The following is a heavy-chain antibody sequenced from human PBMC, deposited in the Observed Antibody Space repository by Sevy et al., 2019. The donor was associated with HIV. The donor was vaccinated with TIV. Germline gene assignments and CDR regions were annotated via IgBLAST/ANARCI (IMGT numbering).Heavy chain of an antibody. CDR2: IRSKAYGGTT. V-gene: IGHV3-49*03. D-gene: IGHD3-3*01. J-gene: IGHJ4*02. CDR3: TTIFGVVIGPGFDY. Sequence: GGSLRLSCTASGFTFGDYAMSWFRQAPGKGLEWVGFIRSKAYGGTTEYAASVKGRFTISRDDSKSIAYLQMNSLKTEDTVVYYCTTIFGVVIGPGFDYWGQGTLVTVSS. CDR1: GFTFGDYA.